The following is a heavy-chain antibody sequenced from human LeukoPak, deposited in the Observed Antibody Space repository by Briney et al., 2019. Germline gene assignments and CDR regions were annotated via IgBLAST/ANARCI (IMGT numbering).Heavy chain of an antibody. J-gene: IGHJ4*02. CDR1: GFSFSSYS. CDR2: ISSYTIT. CDR3: ARGRFYTSGSYYNRLDY. D-gene: IGHD3-10*01. V-gene: IGHV3-48*01. Sequence: GGSLRLSCAAGGFSFSSYSMNWVRQAPGKRLEWIAYISSYTITYYADFVKGRFTISRDNAKKSLDLQMNSLRAEDTAVYYCARGRFYTSGSYYNRLDYWGQGTLVTVSS.